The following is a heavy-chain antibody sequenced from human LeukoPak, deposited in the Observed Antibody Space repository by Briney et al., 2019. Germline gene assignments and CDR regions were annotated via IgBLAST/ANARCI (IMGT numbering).Heavy chain of an antibody. CDR1: NGSINFYY. J-gene: IGHJ4*02. CDR2: IYHNGNT. D-gene: IGHD3-10*01. Sequence: PSETLSLTFTVSNGSINFYYWSWLRQPPGKGLEWIGYIYHNGNTNYNPSLKSRITMSVDTSKNQFSLKLNSVTAADTAVYHCARHGYPGSYLIDYWGQGSLVTVSS. V-gene: IGHV4-59*08. CDR3: ARHGYPGSYLIDY.